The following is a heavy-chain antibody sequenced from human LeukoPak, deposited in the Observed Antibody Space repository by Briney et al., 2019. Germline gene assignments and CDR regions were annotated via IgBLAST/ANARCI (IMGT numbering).Heavy chain of an antibody. CDR1: GFTFSNYW. CDR2: INHSGST. D-gene: IGHD3-10*01. J-gene: IGHJ5*02. V-gene: IGHV4-34*01. CDR3: ARGVRVRGVIARTNWFDP. Sequence: MTGGSLRLSCAASGFTFSNYWMSWIRQPPGKGLEWIGEINHSGSTNYNPSLKSRVTISVDTSKNQFSLRLSSVTAADTAVYYCARGVRVRGVIARTNWFDPWGQGTLVTVSS.